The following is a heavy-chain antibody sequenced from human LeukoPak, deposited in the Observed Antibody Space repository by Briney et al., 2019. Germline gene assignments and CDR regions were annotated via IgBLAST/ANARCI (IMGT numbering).Heavy chain of an antibody. V-gene: IGHV1-2*02. CDR3: ARDPPGDSGLDC. Sequence: ASVKVSCKTSGYTFSDYHVHWVRQAPGQGLEWMGWIEPHSGGTDFAEKFHGRLTLTRGTSITTVYMEMTRLTSDDTAVYYCARDPPGDSGLDCWGQGTLVTVSS. D-gene: IGHD1-26*01. J-gene: IGHJ4*02. CDR2: IEPHSGGT. CDR1: GYTFSDYH.